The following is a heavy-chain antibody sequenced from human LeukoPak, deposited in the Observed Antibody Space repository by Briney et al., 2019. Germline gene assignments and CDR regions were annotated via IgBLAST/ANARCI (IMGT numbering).Heavy chain of an antibody. CDR3: AREREYYDFWSGLNYYYYYMDV. CDR1: GGSISSHY. CDR2: IYYSGST. D-gene: IGHD3-3*01. V-gene: IGHV4-59*11. J-gene: IGHJ6*03. Sequence: SETLSLTYTVSGGSISSHYWSWIRQPPGKGLEWIGYIYYSGSTIYNPSLKSRVTISVDTSKNQFSLKLSSVTAADTAVYYCAREREYYDFWSGLNYYYYYMDVWGKGTTVTASS.